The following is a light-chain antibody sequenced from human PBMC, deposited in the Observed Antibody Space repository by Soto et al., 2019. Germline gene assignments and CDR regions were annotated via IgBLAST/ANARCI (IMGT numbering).Light chain of an antibody. V-gene: IGKV1-5*01. J-gene: IGKJ5*01. CDR1: ESISKW. CDR2: DAS. CDR3: HSRA. Sequence: DIQMTQSPSTMCASVGDRVTITCRASESISKWLAWYQQKPGTAPKLLIYDASTLESGVPSRFSGSGSGTEFTLTISSLQPDDFATYYCHSRAFGQGTRLEI.